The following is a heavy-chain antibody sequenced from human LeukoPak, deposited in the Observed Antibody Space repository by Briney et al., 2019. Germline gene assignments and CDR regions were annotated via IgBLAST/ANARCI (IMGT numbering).Heavy chain of an antibody. J-gene: IGHJ4*02. D-gene: IGHD1-26*01. Sequence: PSETLSLTCTVSGGSISSGSYYWSWIRQPAGKGLEWIGRIYTIVSTKYNPSLKSRVTISVDTSKNQFSLKLSSVTAADTAVYYCAVGPLYDYWGQGTLVTVSS. CDR1: GGSISSGSYY. CDR2: IYTIVST. CDR3: AVGPLYDY. V-gene: IGHV4-61*02.